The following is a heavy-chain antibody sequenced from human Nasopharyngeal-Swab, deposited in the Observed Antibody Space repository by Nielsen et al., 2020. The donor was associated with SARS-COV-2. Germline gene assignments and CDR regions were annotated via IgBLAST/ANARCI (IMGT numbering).Heavy chain of an antibody. CDR3: ARDLDLYCGGDCTTWGGLDY. V-gene: IGHV3-30-3*01. D-gene: IGHD2-21*02. CDR1: GLTFSSYA. J-gene: IGHJ4*02. Sequence: GGSLRLSCAASGLTFSSYAVQWVGQDPGKGLEWVAVISYDGSNKYYADAVKGRFTISRDNSKNTLYLQMNSLRGEDTAVYYCARDLDLYCGGDCTTWGGLDYWGQGTLVTVSS. CDR2: ISYDGSNK.